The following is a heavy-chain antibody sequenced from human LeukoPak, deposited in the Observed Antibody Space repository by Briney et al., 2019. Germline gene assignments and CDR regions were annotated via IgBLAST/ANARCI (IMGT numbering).Heavy chain of an antibody. D-gene: IGHD3-22*01. CDR2: INHSGST. J-gene: IGHJ3*02. V-gene: IGHV4-34*01. CDR1: GGSFSGYY. CDR3: ARTTYMIVVAIAAFDI. Sequence: SETLSLTCAVYGGSFSGYYWSWIRQPPGKGLEWIGEINHSGSTNYNPSLKSRVTISVDTSENQFSLKLSSVTAADTAVYYCARTTYMIVVAIAAFDIWGQGTMVTVSS.